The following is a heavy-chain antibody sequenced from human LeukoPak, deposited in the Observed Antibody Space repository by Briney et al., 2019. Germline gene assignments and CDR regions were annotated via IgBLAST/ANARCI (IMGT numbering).Heavy chain of an antibody. CDR1: GFTFSSYE. J-gene: IGHJ4*02. CDR2: ISSSGSTI. V-gene: IGHV3-48*03. CDR3: ASTGYSSGWSDY. Sequence: HPGGSLRLSCAASGFTFSSYEMNWVRQAPGKGPEWVSYISSSGSTIYYADPVKGRFTISRDNAKNSLYLQMNSLRAEDTAVYYCASTGYSSGWSDYWGQGTLVTVSS. D-gene: IGHD6-19*01.